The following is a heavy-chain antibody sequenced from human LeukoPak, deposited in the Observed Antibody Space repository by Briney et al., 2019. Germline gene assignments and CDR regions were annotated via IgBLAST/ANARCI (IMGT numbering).Heavy chain of an antibody. CDR2: INPSGGST. J-gene: IGHJ4*02. CDR3: ARDRDSYTIFGVVIIPSSFDY. CDR1: GYTFTGYY. V-gene: IGHV1-46*01. D-gene: IGHD3-3*01. Sequence: ASVKVSCKASGYTFTGYYMHWVRQAPGQGLEWMGIINPSGGSTSYAQKFQGRVTMTRDTSTSTVYMELSSLRSEDTAVYYCARDRDSYTIFGVVIIPSSFDYWGQGTLVTVSS.